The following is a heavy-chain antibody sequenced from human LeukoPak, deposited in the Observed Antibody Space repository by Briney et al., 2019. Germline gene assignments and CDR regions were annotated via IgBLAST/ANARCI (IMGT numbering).Heavy chain of an antibody. J-gene: IGHJ6*02. CDR3: ARDGGYSYGYYYYGMDV. CDR1: GFTFSSYW. V-gene: IGHV3-7*01. D-gene: IGHD5-18*01. Sequence: PGGSLRLSCAASGFTFSSYWMSWVRQAPGKGLEWVANIKQDGSEKYYVDSVKGRFTISRDNAKNSLYLQMNSLRAEDTAVYYCARDGGYSYGYYYYGMDVWGQGTTVTVSS. CDR2: IKQDGSEK.